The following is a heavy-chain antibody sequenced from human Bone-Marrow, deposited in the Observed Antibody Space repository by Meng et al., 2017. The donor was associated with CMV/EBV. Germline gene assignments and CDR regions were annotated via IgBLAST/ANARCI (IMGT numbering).Heavy chain of an antibody. CDR1: GYTFTSYG. CDR3: ARAGGYIEIAARPPDD. CDR2: ISAYNGNT. J-gene: IGHJ4*02. V-gene: IGHV1-18*01. Sequence: ASVKVSCKASGYTFTSYGISWVRQAPGQGLEWMGWISAYNGNTNYAQKLQGRVTMTTDTSTSTAYMELRSLRSDDTAVYYCARAGGYIEIAARPPDDWGQGTLVTVSS. D-gene: IGHD6-6*01.